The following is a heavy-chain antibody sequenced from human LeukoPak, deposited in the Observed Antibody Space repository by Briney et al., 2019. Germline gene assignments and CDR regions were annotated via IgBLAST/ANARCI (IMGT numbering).Heavy chain of an antibody. CDR3: ATATSETIFGAPNYGMDV. D-gene: IGHD3-3*01. V-gene: IGHV1-24*01. Sequence: ASVKVSCKVSGYTLTELSIHWVRQAPGKGLEWMGGFDPEDGETIYAQKFQGRVTMTEDTSTDTAYMELSSLRSEDTAVYYCATATSETIFGAPNYGMDVWGQGTTVTVSS. CDR2: FDPEDGET. CDR1: GYTLTELS. J-gene: IGHJ6*02.